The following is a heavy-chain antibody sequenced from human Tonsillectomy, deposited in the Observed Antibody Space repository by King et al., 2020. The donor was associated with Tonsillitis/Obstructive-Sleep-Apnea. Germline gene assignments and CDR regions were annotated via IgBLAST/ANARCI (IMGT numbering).Heavy chain of an antibody. CDR3: AKDRSYDVWSGYYVGDY. CDR1: GFTFSSYA. J-gene: IGHJ4*02. Sequence: VQLVESGGGLVQPGGSLRLSCAAAGFTFSSYAMSWVRQAPGRGLEWGSTLTGSADSTYYADSVKGRFTISRDNSKNTLYLQMNSLRAEDTAVYYCAKDRSYDVWSGYYVGDYWGQGTLVTVSS. V-gene: IGHV3-23*04. D-gene: IGHD3-3*01. CDR2: LTGSADST.